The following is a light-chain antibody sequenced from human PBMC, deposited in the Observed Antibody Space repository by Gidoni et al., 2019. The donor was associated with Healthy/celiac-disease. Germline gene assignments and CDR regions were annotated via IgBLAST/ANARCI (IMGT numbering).Light chain of an antibody. V-gene: IGKV4-1*01. Sequence: DIVMTQSPDSLAVSLGERATINCKSSQSVLYSSNNKNYLAWYQQKPGQPPKLLIYWASTRESGVPDRFSGSGSGTDFTLTISSLQAEDVAVYYCHQYYSTPPTFGQXTKVEIK. CDR1: QSVLYSSNNKNY. J-gene: IGKJ1*01. CDR3: HQYYSTPPT. CDR2: WAS.